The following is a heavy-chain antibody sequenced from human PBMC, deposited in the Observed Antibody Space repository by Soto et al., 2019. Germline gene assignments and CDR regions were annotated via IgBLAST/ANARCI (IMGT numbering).Heavy chain of an antibody. CDR2: IYYSGST. CDR3: ARGWGGYFQH. CDR1: GGSIRSYY. V-gene: IGHV4-59*01. J-gene: IGHJ1*01. D-gene: IGHD7-27*01. Sequence: PSETLSLTCTVPGGSIRSYYWSWIRRPPGKGLEWIGYIYYSGSTNYNPSLKSRVTISVDTSKNQFSLKLSSVTAADTAVYYCARGWGGYFQHWGQGTLVTVSS.